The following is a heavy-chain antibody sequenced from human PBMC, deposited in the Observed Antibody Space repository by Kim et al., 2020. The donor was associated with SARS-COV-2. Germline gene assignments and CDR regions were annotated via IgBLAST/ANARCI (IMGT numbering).Heavy chain of an antibody. V-gene: IGHV5-51*01. Sequence: PSFQGEVTISADKSISTAYLQWSSLKASDTAMYYCARLNYYYDSSGHFDYWGQGTLVTVSS. D-gene: IGHD3-22*01. CDR3: ARLNYYYDSSGHFDY. J-gene: IGHJ4*02.